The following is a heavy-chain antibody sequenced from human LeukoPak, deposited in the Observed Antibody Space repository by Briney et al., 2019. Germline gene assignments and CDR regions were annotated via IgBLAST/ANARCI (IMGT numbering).Heavy chain of an antibody. CDR2: INTNNGGT. CDR3: ARGAVGMLGPNNPFDY. Sequence: ASVKVSCKASGYTFTGNYLHWVRQAPGQGLEWMGWINTNNGGTSYAQTFLGRVTMTRDTFISTAYLELVSLRSDDTAVYYCARGAVGMLGPNNPFDYWGQGTLVTLSS. CDR1: GYTFTGNY. V-gene: IGHV1-2*02. J-gene: IGHJ4*02. D-gene: IGHD1-26*01.